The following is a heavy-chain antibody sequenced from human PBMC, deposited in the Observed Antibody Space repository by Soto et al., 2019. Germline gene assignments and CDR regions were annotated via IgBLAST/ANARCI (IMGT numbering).Heavy chain of an antibody. Sequence: ASVKVSCKASGYTFTSYGISWVRPAPGQGLEWMGWISAYIGNTNYAQKLQGRVTMTTDTSTSTAYMELRSLRSDDTAVYYCATYGGQELVTRYYYGMDVWGQRTTVTVSS. J-gene: IGHJ6*02. CDR1: GYTFTSYG. D-gene: IGHD6-13*01. V-gene: IGHV1-18*04. CDR3: ATYGGQELVTRYYYGMDV. CDR2: ISAYIGNT.